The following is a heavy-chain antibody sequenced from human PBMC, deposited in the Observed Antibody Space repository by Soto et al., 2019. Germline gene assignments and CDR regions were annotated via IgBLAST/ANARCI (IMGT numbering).Heavy chain of an antibody. CDR3: AAGGRSSGPVDY. Sequence: SVKVSCKASGFTFTSSAMQWVRQARGQRLEWIGWIVVGSGNTNYAQKFQERVTITRDMSTSTAYMELSSLRSEDTAVYYCAAGGRSSGPVDYWGQGTLVTVSS. J-gene: IGHJ4*02. D-gene: IGHD6-19*01. CDR1: GFTFTSSA. CDR2: IVVGSGNT. V-gene: IGHV1-58*02.